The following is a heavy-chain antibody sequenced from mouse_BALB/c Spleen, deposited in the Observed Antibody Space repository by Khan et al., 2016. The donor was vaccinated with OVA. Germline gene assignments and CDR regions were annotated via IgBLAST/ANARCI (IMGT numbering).Heavy chain of an antibody. CDR1: GISITSGNYR. V-gene: IGHV3-5*02. Sequence: VQLKQSGPGLVQPSQTVSLTCTVTGISITSGNYRWSWIRHFPGNKLEWIGNIYYSGTVTYNPSLTSRTTITRDTSKNQFSLEMNSLTAEDTATCYCARDYGSVYWYFDVGGAGTTVTVSS. CDR2: IYYSGTV. J-gene: IGHJ1*01. CDR3: ARDYGSVYWYFDV. D-gene: IGHD1-1*01.